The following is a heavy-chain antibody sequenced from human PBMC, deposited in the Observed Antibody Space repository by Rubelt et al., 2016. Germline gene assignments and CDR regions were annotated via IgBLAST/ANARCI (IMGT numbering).Heavy chain of an antibody. CDR3: ATIRYFDFLSSVDS. CDR1: GGSISTFY. V-gene: IGHV4-59*01. D-gene: IGHD3-9*01. J-gene: IGHJ4*02. Sequence: VSGGSISTFYWTWIRQPPGRGLEWIGNISNGGGTNYNPSLKSRVTMSVDTSKNQFSLTLTSVTAADTAVYYCATIRYFDFLSSVDSWGQGTLVTVSS. CDR2: ISNGGGT.